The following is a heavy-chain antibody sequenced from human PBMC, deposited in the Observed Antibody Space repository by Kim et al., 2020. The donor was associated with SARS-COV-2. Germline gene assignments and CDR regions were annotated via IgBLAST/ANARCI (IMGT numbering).Heavy chain of an antibody. J-gene: IGHJ3*02. CDR3: ARDGYCTNGVCHYDAFDI. CDR2: ISAYNGNT. V-gene: IGHV1-18*01. CDR1: GYTFTSYG. Sequence: ASVKVSCKASGYTFTSYGISWVRQAPGQGLEWMGWISAYNGNTNYAQKLQGRVTMTTDTSTSTAYMELRSLRSDDTAVYYCARDGYCTNGVCHYDAFDIWGQGTMVTVSS. D-gene: IGHD2-8*01.